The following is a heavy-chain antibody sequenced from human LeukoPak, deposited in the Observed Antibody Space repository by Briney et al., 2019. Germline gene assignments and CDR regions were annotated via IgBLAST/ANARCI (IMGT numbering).Heavy chain of an antibody. CDR3: ARAWEDGYNSFHFDY. CDR2: INPNSGGT. CDR1: GYTFTGYY. V-gene: IGHV1-2*02. Sequence: GASVKVSCKASGYTFTGYYMHWMRQAPGQGLEWMGWINPNSGGTNYAQKFQGRVTMTRDTSISTAYMELSRLRSDDTAVYYCARAWEDGYNSFHFDYWGEGTLVTVSS. J-gene: IGHJ4*02. D-gene: IGHD5-24*01.